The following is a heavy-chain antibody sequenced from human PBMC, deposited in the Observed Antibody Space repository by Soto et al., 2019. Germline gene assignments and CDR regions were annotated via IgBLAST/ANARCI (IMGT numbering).Heavy chain of an antibody. D-gene: IGHD3-10*01. V-gene: IGHV1-69*01. Sequence: QVQVVQSGVEVRRPGSSVKVSCKASGDTFKNCVISWVRQAPGQGLEWMGGIIPLFGTPDFAQRFQGRLTITTDESTTTAYVEMSSLRSEDTATYYCAAELGFGKLSVVWGQGTTVIVSS. J-gene: IGHJ6*02. CDR1: GDTFKNCV. CDR2: IIPLFGTP. CDR3: AAELGFGKLSVV.